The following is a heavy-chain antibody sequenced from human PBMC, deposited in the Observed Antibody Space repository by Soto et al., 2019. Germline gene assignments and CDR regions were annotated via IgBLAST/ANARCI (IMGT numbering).Heavy chain of an antibody. D-gene: IGHD6-19*01. V-gene: IGHV4-38-2*02. CDR3: AKANVTVVAGSTFDF. CDR1: GYPLNRGSY. J-gene: IGHJ4*01. Sequence: PXGTMWLTCTVFGYPLNRGSYWWWIRPPPGKGPEWIASMDHVGTTFYNPSLKSRVTVSVDKSNNPFSLKLRSVTAADTAVYYCAKANVTVVAGSTFDFWRHGTLVTVSS. CDR2: MDHVGTT.